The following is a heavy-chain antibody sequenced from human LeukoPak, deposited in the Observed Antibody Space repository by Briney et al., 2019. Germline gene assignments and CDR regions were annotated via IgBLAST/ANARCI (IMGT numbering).Heavy chain of an antibody. CDR1: GFTFSSHV. V-gene: IGHV3-30*02. J-gene: IGHJ4*02. CDR3: AKLISPYNY. Sequence: PGRSLRLSCAASGFTFSSHVMHWVRQAPGKGLEWVAFIRYDGNNKYYADSVKGRFTISRDNSKNTLYLQMDSLRAEDTAVYYCAKLISPYNYWGQGTLVTVSS. CDR2: IRYDGNNK. D-gene: IGHD1-14*01.